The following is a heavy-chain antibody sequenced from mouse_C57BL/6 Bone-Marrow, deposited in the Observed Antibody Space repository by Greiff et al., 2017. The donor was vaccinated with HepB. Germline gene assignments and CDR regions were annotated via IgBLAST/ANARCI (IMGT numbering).Heavy chain of an antibody. Sequence: VKLMESGAELARPGASVKLSCKASGYTFTSYGISWVKQRTGQGLEWIGEIYPRSGNTYYNEKFKGKATLTADKSSSTAYMELRSLTSEDSAVYFCARRDGPFAYWGQGTLVTVSA. CDR3: ARRDGPFAY. V-gene: IGHV1-81*01. CDR2: IYPRSGNT. CDR1: GYTFTSYG. J-gene: IGHJ3*01. D-gene: IGHD3-1*01.